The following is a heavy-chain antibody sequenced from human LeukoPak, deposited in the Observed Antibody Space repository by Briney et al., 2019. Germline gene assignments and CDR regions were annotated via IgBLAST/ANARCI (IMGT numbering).Heavy chain of an antibody. J-gene: IGHJ4*02. CDR2: INAGNGNT. Sequence: ASVKVSCKASGYTFTSYAMHWVRQAPGQRLEWMGWINAGNGNTKYSQKFQGRVTITRDTSASTAYMELSSLRSEDTAVYYCARVSKEVGATIYYFDYWGQGTLVTVSS. CDR1: GYTFTSYA. CDR3: ARVSKEVGATIYYFDY. D-gene: IGHD1-26*01. V-gene: IGHV1-3*01.